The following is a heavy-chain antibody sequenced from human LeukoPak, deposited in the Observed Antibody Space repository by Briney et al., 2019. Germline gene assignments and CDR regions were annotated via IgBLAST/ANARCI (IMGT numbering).Heavy chain of an antibody. D-gene: IGHD5-24*01. CDR3: ANGAKFDP. CDR2: IYYSGSA. CDR1: GGSISSSNYY. V-gene: IGHV4-39*02. Sequence: SETLSLTCTVSGGSISSSNYYWGWIRQPPGKGLEWIGSIYYSGSASYNPSLKSRVTISVDTSKNHFSLELKSLTVADTAVYYCANGAKFDPWGPGTLVTVSS. J-gene: IGHJ5*02.